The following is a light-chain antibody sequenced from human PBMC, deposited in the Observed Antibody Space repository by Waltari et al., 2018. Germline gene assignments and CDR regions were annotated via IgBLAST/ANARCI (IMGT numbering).Light chain of an antibody. J-gene: IGKJ2*01. CDR3: QQYGSSPLT. CDR1: QSVSSNY. CDR2: GAS. V-gene: IGKV3-20*01. Sequence: EIVLTQSPGTLSLSPGERATLSRRASQSVSSNYLAWYQQKPGQAPRLLLYGASSRATGIPDRFSGSGSGTDFTLTISRLEPEDFAVYYCQQYGSSPLTFGQGTKLEIK.